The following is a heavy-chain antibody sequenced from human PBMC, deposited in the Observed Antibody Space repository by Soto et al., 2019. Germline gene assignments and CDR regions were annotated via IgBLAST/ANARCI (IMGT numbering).Heavy chain of an antibody. CDR1: GYTFTIYG. V-gene: IGHV1-18*01. CDR3: ARGYCSGGSCYFDD. Sequence: VKVSCKASGYTFTIYGITWVRQAPGQGLEWMGWISVYNGNTNYAQEFQGRITMTTDTSTSTAYMELSSLRSDDTAVYYCARGYCSGGSCYFDDWGQGTLVTVSS. CDR2: ISVYNGNT. J-gene: IGHJ4*02. D-gene: IGHD2-15*01.